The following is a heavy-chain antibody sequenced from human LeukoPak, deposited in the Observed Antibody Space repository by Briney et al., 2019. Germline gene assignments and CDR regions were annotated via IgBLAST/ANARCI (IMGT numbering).Heavy chain of an antibody. CDR1: GFTLSSYG. D-gene: IGHD6-19*01. J-gene: IGHJ4*02. V-gene: IGHV3-33*01. CDR2: IWYDGSNK. CDR3: ARDRIAVAGPAVYFDY. Sequence: GGSLRLSCAASGFTLSSYGMHWVRQAPGKGLEWVAVIWYDGSNKYYADSVKGRFTISRDNSKNTLYLQMNSLRAEDTAVYYCARDRIAVAGPAVYFDYWGQGTLATVSS.